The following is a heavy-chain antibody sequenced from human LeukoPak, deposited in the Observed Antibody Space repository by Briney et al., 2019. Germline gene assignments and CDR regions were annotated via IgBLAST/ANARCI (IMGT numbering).Heavy chain of an antibody. V-gene: IGHV3-11*04. CDR3: AKDQEELWLREYYFDY. CDR1: GFTFSDYF. J-gene: IGHJ4*02. Sequence: KTGGSLRLSCAASGFTFSDYFMSWIRQAPGKGLEWLSHISSSGTGYYTDSVKGRATISRDNAKNSLYLQMNSLRAEDTAVYYCAKDQEELWLREYYFDYWGQGTLVTVSS. CDR2: ISSSGTG. D-gene: IGHD2-21*01.